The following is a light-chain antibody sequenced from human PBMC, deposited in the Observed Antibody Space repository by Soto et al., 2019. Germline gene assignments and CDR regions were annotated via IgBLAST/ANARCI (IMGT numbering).Light chain of an antibody. J-gene: IGKJ1*01. CDR3: QQYGSSSWT. CDR1: HIFSSGY. CDR2: GAS. V-gene: IGKV3-20*01. Sequence: EILLTQSPGTLSLSPGERATLSCRAIHIFSSGYLSWYQQKPGQAPRLLIFGASSRATGIPDRLSGSGSWIDFTHTFSGLEPEDFAVDYCQQYGSSSWTFGQGAKV.